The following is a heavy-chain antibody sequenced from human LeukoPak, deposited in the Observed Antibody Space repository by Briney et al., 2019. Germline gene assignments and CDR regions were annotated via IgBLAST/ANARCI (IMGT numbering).Heavy chain of an antibody. CDR3: ARSRYGDYSP. Sequence: SVKVSCKASGGTSSSYAISWVRQAPGQGLEWMGGIIPIFGTANYAQKFQGRVTMTRDTSTSTAYMELRNLRSEDTAVYFCARSRYGDYSPWGQGTLVIVSS. D-gene: IGHD4-17*01. V-gene: IGHV1-69*05. J-gene: IGHJ5*02. CDR1: GGTSSSYA. CDR2: IIPIFGTA.